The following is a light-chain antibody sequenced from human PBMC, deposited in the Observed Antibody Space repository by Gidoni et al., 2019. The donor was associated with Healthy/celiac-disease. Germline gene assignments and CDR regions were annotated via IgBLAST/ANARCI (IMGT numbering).Light chain of an antibody. CDR2: DAS. CDR3: QQYGCSPLT. J-gene: IGKJ4*01. V-gene: IGKV3-20*01. Sequence: IVWTQSPGTLSLSPGERATLSCSASQSVSTSYLAWYQQKPGPAPRLLIYDASSRATSIPDRFSGSGAGTDFTLTISRLSPEDFAVYYCQQYGCSPLTFGGGTKVEIK. CDR1: QSVSTSY.